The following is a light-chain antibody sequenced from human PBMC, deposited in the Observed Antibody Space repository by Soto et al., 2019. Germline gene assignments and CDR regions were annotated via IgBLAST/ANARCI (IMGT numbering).Light chain of an antibody. CDR2: EVT. CDR1: SSDIGAYNY. CDR3: SSYSSTSTLYV. J-gene: IGLJ1*01. V-gene: IGLV2-14*01. Sequence: QSALTQPASVSGSPGQSITISCIGTSSDIGAYNYVSWYQQHPGKVPKLMIYEVTTRPSGLSNRFSGSKSGNTASLTISGLQAEDEAEYFCSSYSSTSTLYVFGTGTKLTVL.